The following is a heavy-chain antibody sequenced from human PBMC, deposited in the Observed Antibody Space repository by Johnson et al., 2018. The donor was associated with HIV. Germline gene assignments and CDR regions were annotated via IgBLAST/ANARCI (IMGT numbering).Heavy chain of an antibody. J-gene: IGHJ3*02. CDR1: DDYG. CDR3: ASQQWELGSHDAFDI. V-gene: IGHV3-20*03. D-gene: IGHD1-26*01. Sequence: DDYGMRWVRQAPGKGLEWVSGINRNGGSTGYADSVKGRFTSSRDNSKNSLYLQMNSLRAEDTALYYCASQQWELGSHDAFDIWGQGTMVTVSS. CDR2: INRNGGST.